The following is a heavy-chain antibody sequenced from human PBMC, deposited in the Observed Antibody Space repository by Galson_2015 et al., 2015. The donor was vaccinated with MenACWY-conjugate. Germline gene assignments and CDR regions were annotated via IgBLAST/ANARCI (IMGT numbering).Heavy chain of an antibody. CDR3: AKSRGASFYFDP. CDR2: INPGGSST. Sequence: SLRLSCAVSGFTFSSYWMSWVRQAPGKGLVWVSRINPGGSSTTYADSVKDRFTISRDNAKNTLYLQMNSLRPEDTAVFYCAKSRGASFYFDPWGQGTLVTVSS. CDR1: GFTFSSYW. V-gene: IGHV3-74*01. J-gene: IGHJ4*02. D-gene: IGHD1-26*01.